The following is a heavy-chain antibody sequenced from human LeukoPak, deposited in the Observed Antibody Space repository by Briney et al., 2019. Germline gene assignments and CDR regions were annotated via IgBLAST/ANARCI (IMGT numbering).Heavy chain of an antibody. V-gene: IGHV4-34*01. Sequence: SETLSLTCAVYGGSFGDYYWSWIRQPPGEGLEWIGEINHKGNTKYNPSLQSRVAISVDRPKNQFSLKLSSVTAADTAVYYCARAHKDCVSDTCYAPPGYWGQGTLVTVSS. CDR2: INHKGNT. CDR3: ARAHKDCVSDTCYAPPGY. D-gene: IGHD2-2*01. CDR1: GGSFGDYY. J-gene: IGHJ4*02.